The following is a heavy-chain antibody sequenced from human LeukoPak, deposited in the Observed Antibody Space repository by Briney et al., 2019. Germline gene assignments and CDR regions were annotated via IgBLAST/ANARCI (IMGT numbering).Heavy chain of an antibody. CDR2: ISGSGGST. CDR1: GFTFSSYA. D-gene: IGHD3-3*01. CDR3: AKDGMRLYYDFWSGYFGANSYNWFDP. J-gene: IGHJ5*02. Sequence: GGSLRPSCAASGFTFSSYAMSWVRQAPGKGLEWVSAISGSGGSTYYADSVKGRFTISRDNSKNTLYLQMNSLRAEDTAVYYCAKDGMRLYYDFWSGYFGANSYNWFDPWGQGTLVTVSS. V-gene: IGHV3-23*01.